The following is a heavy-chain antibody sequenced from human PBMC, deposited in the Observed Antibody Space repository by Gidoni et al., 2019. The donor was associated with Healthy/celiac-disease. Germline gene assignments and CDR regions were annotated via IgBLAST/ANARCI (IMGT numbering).Heavy chain of an antibody. CDR3: ARDGGPNFWSGYYTGGWYYFDY. CDR1: GFTFSSYS. Sequence: EVQLVESGGGLVKPGGSLRLSCAASGFTFSSYSMNWVRQAPGKGLELVSSIISSSSYLYYSDSVKGRFPISRDNAKNSLYLQMNSLRAEDTAVYYCARDGGPNFWSGYYTGGWYYFDYWGQGTLVTVSS. V-gene: IGHV3-21*01. CDR2: IISSSSYL. D-gene: IGHD3-3*01. J-gene: IGHJ4*02.